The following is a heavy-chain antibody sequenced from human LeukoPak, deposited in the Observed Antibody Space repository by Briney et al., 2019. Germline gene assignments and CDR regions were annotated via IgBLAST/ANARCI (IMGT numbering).Heavy chain of an antibody. D-gene: IGHD5-18*01. CDR2: VWFDGSKK. CDR1: GFIFSNSG. V-gene: IGHV3-33*01. J-gene: IGHJ4*02. CDR3: ARDFRRYSYGPVDY. Sequence: GGSLRLSCTVSGFIFSNSGMHWVRRAPGKGLEWVAVVWFDGSKKYYADSVKGRFTISRDNSKNTLHQQMDSLRVEDTAVYFCARDFRRYSYGPVDYWGQGTLVTVSS.